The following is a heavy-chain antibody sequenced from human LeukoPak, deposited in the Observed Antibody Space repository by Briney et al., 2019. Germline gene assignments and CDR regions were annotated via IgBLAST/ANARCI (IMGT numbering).Heavy chain of an antibody. D-gene: IGHD5-12*01. CDR1: GFTFSSYG. V-gene: IGHV3-23*01. Sequence: GGSLRLSCGASGFTFSSYGMSWVRQAPGKGLEWVSTISGSGYNTLYADSVKGRFTISRDNSPNPLHLQMDSLRVDDTALYYCAKHSGSYFIYHVDSWGQGTLVTVSS. J-gene: IGHJ4*02. CDR2: ISGSGYNT. CDR3: AKHSGSYFIYHVDS.